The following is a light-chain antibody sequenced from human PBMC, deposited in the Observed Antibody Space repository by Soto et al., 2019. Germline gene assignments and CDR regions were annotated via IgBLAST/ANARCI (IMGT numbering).Light chain of an antibody. CDR2: DDR. Sequence: SYELTQPPSVSVAPGQTARLTCGGSNVGSKSVHWYQRKPGQAPVLVVYDDRDRPSGIPERFSGSNSGTSTSLAISGLQSEDEADYYCAAWDDSLNDYVFGTGTKLTVL. CDR3: AAWDDSLNDYV. J-gene: IGLJ1*01. V-gene: IGLV3-21*02. CDR1: NVGSKS.